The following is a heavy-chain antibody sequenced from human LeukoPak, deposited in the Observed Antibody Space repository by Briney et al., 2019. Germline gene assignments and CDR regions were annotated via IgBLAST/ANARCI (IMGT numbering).Heavy chain of an antibody. Sequence: SCPTLVKPTQTLTLTCTFSGFSLSTSGVGVGWIRQPPGKALEWLALLYWDDDKRYSPSLKSRLTITKDTSKNQVVLTITNMDPADTATYYCAHRRDTTMDYDAFDIWGQGTMVTVSS. CDR3: AHRRDTTMDYDAFDI. CDR1: GFSLSTSGVG. CDR2: LYWDDDK. J-gene: IGHJ3*02. D-gene: IGHD5-18*01. V-gene: IGHV2-5*02.